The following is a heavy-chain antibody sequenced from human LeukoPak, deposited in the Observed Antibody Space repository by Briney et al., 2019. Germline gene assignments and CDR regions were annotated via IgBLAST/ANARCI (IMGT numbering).Heavy chain of an antibody. V-gene: IGHV1-69*05. CDR2: IIPIFGTA. D-gene: IGHD3-22*01. Sequence: ASVKVSCKASGGTFSSYAISWVRQAPGQGLEWMGRIIPIFGTANYAQKFQGRVTITTDESTSTAYMELSSLRSEDTAVYYCARDYYDSSGYYNWGQGTLVTVST. J-gene: IGHJ4*02. CDR1: GGTFSSYA. CDR3: ARDYYDSSGYYN.